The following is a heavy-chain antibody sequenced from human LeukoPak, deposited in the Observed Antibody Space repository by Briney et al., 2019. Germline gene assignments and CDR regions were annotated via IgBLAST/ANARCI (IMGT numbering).Heavy chain of an antibody. Sequence: GRSLRLSCAASGLIFSSNYMTWVRQAPGKGLEWVSVIYSGGSIYYADSVKGRFTISRDNSRNTLYLQMNSLRAEDTAVYYCARALNGFDIWGPGTLVTVSS. CDR2: IYSGGSI. V-gene: IGHV3-53*01. J-gene: IGHJ3*02. CDR1: GLIFSSNY. CDR3: ARALNGFDI.